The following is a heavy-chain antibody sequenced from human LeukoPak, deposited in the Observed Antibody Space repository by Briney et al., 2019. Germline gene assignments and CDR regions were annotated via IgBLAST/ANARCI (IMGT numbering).Heavy chain of an antibody. J-gene: IGHJ6*02. V-gene: IGHV1-18*01. CDR2: ISAYNGNT. CDR3: ARHYGYLPSEYYYYGMDV. Sequence: ASVKVSCKASGYTFTGYGISWVRQAPGQGLEWMGWISAYNGNTNYAQNLQGRVTMTTDTSTTTAYMELRSLGFDDTAVYYCARHYGYLPSEYYYYGMDVWGQGTTVTVSS. D-gene: IGHD5-18*01. CDR1: GYTFTGYG.